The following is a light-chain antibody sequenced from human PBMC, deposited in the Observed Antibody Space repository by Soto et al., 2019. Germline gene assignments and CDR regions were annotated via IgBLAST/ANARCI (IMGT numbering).Light chain of an antibody. CDR1: QGINSW. V-gene: IGKV1-12*01. Sequence: DIQMTQSPSSVSASVGDRVTFTCRASQGINSWLAWYQQKPGKAPKLLIFAASSFRSGVPSRFSGSGSGTDFTLTISSLQPEDFATYYCQQANNFPFTFGQGTRLEIK. CDR3: QQANNFPFT. J-gene: IGKJ2*01. CDR2: AAS.